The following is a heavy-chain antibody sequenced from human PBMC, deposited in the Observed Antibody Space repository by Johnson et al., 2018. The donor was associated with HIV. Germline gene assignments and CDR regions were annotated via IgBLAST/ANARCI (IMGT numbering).Heavy chain of an antibody. CDR2: ISWDGGST. CDR3: AKDMGYSGSYFDAFDI. D-gene: IGHD1-26*01. Sequence: VQLVESGGVVVQPGGSLRLSCAASGFTFDDYAMHWVRQAPGKGLEWVSLISWDGGSTYYADSVKGRFTISRYNSKNSLYLQMNSLRAEDTALYYCAKDMGYSGSYFDAFDIWGQGTMVTVSS. CDR1: GFTFDDYA. V-gene: IGHV3-43D*03. J-gene: IGHJ3*02.